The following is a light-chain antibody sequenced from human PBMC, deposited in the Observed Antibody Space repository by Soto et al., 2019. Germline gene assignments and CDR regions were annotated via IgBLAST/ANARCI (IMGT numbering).Light chain of an antibody. CDR2: GST. CDR1: QNVSSY. J-gene: IGKJ1*01. Sequence: EIVMTQSAATLSVSPGERATVSCRASQNVSSYLGWYQQRPGQAPRLLIYGSTTRATGIPARFSGSGSGTELTLTISSLQSEDCAVYYCQQYHIWPTTCDQGTKVEIK. V-gene: IGKV3-15*01. CDR3: QQYHIWPTT.